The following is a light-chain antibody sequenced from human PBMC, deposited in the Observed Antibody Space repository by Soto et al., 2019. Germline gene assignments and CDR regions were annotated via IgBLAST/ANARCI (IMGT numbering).Light chain of an antibody. CDR2: AAS. CDR3: QHSYSTPPRYT. CDR1: QSISSF. Sequence: DIQMTQAPCSLCVSVGVRVAITCRTSQSISSFLNWYQQKPGKAPKVLIYAASRLESGVPSRFSGSGSGTDFTLTISSLQPEDYATYYCQHSYSTPPRYTFGQGTKVDI. V-gene: IGKV1-39*01. J-gene: IGKJ2*01.